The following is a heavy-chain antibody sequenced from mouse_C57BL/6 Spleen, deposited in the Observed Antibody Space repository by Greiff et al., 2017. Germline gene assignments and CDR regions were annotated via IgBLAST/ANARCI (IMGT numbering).Heavy chain of an antibody. J-gene: IGHJ1*03. CDR3: AREELGGIHWYFDV. D-gene: IGHD4-1*01. CDR2: INYDGSST. CDR1: GFTFSDYY. V-gene: IGHV5-16*01. Sequence: DVKLVESEGGLVQPGSSMKLSCTASGFTFSDYYMAWVRQVPEKGLEWVANINYDGSSTYYLDSLKSRFIISRDNAKNILYLQMSSLKSEDTATYYCAREELGGIHWYFDVWGTGTTVTVSS.